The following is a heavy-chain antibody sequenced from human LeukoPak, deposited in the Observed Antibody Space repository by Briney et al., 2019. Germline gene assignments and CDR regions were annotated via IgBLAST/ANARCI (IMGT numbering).Heavy chain of an antibody. CDR3: TRDGGSFCDFDY. V-gene: IGHV3-33*01. Sequence: GGSLRLSCAASGFTFSSYGMHWVRQAPGKGLEWVAVIWYDGSNKYYADSVKGRFTISRDNSKNTVYLQMDSLRGEDMAVYYCTRDGGSFCDFDYWGQGALVTVSS. CDR2: IWYDGSNK. J-gene: IGHJ4*02. CDR1: GFTFSSYG. D-gene: IGHD1-26*01.